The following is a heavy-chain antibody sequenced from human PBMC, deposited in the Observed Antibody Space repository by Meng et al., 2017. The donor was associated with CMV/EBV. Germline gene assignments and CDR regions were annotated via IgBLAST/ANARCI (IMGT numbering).Heavy chain of an antibody. J-gene: IGHJ5*02. CDR1: GGSISTTSFY. CDR2: IYYSGST. CDR3: ASYCSSPSCFGLDWFDP. D-gene: IGHD2-2*01. V-gene: IGHV4-39*01. Sequence: GSLRLSCIVSGGSISTTSFYWGWVRQPPGKGLEWIGSIYYSGSTYYNPSLKSRVTISVDTSKNQFSLKVRSVTAADTAVYYCASYCSSPSCFGLDWFDPWGQGTLVTVSS.